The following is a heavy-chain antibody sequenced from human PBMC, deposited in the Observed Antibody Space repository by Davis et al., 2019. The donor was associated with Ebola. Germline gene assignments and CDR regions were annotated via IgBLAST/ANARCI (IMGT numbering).Heavy chain of an antibody. J-gene: IGHJ4*02. CDR3: TGTSKSVDY. V-gene: IGHV3-73*01. Sequence: GESLKISCAASGFTFSGSAMHWVRQASGKGLEWVGRIRSQANSYATAYAASVKGRFTISRDDSKNTAYLQMNSLKTEDTAVYYCTGTSKSVDYWGQGTLVTVSS. CDR1: GFTFSGSA. D-gene: IGHD4-11*01. CDR2: IRSQANSYAT.